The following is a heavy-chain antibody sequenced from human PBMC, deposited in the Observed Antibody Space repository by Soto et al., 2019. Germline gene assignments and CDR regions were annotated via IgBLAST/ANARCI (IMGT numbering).Heavy chain of an antibody. Sequence: SVKVSCKASGGTFSSYAISWVRQAPGQGLEWMGGIIPIFGTANYAQKFQGRVTITADESTSTAYMELSSLRSEDTAVYYCASSRGQLAYYYYGMDVWGQGTTLAVYS. CDR1: GGTFSSYA. CDR2: IIPIFGTA. CDR3: ASSRGQLAYYYYGMDV. J-gene: IGHJ6*02. V-gene: IGHV1-69*13. D-gene: IGHD6-13*01.